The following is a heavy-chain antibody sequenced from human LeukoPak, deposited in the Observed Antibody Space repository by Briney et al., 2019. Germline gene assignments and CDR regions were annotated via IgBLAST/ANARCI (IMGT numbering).Heavy chain of an antibody. CDR3: AKAGWYSAKTYATYDDAYDI. V-gene: IGHV3-23*01. D-gene: IGHD1-26*01. J-gene: IGHJ3*02. CDR2: ISAGGGVT. CDR1: GFTFSSYE. Sequence: GGSLRLSCAASGFTFSSYEMNWVRQAPGKGLEWVSAISAGGGVTYYADSAKGRFTISRDNSNKKVFLQMNSLRADDTAVYYCAKAGWYSAKTYATYDDAYDIWGRGTMVTVSS.